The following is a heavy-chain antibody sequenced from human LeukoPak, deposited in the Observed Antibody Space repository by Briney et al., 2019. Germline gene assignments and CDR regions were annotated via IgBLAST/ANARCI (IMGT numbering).Heavy chain of an antibody. V-gene: IGHV4-59*12. J-gene: IGHJ4*02. D-gene: IGHD3-22*01. Sequence: PSETLSLTCTVSGGSISSYYWSWIRQPPGKGLEWIGYIYYSGSTNYNPSLKSRVTISVDTSKNQFSLKLSSVTAADTAVYYCARVLSKSTYYYDSSGYYFDYWGQGTLVTVSS. CDR3: ARVLSKSTYYYDSSGYYFDY. CDR1: GGSISSYY. CDR2: IYYSGST.